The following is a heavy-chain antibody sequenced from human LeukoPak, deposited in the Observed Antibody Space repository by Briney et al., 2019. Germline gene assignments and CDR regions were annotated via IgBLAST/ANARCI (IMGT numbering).Heavy chain of an antibody. CDR1: GFTVSSNY. Sequence: GALRHSCAASGFTVSSNYMMWVRQAPEKGLEWVSVIYSGGSTYFADSVKGRFTMSRDNSKNTVYLQTKSLRVEDTAVYYCARPGRGAAAGYWGQGTLVTVSS. CDR3: ARPGRGAAAGY. D-gene: IGHD6-13*01. J-gene: IGHJ4*02. V-gene: IGHV3-66*04. CDR2: IYSGGST.